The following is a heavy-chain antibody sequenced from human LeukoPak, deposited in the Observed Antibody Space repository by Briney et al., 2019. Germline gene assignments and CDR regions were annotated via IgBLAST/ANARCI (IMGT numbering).Heavy chain of an antibody. CDR3: ASLGYDFWSGYVLDN. Sequence: SETLSLTCAVYGGSFSGYYWSWLRQPPGKGLEWIGEINHSGSTNYNPSLKSRVTISVDTSKNQFSLKLSSVTAADTAVYYCASLGYDFWSGYVLDNWGQGTLVTVSS. V-gene: IGHV4-34*01. CDR2: INHSGST. J-gene: IGHJ4*02. D-gene: IGHD3-3*01. CDR1: GGSFSGYY.